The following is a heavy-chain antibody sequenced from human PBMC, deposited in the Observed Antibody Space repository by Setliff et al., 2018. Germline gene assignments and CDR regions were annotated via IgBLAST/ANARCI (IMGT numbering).Heavy chain of an antibody. V-gene: IGHV3-74*01. Sequence: PGGSLRLSCAASGFTFKDYGMAWVRQSPGKGLVWVSRINPDGSITNYADSVRGRFTISRDNAKNTLYLQMNSLRAEDTAVYFCASIDWGENFYNTDVWGKGTTVTVS. J-gene: IGHJ6*03. CDR3: ASIDWGENFYNTDV. CDR1: GFTFKDYG. CDR2: INPDGSIT. D-gene: IGHD7-27*01.